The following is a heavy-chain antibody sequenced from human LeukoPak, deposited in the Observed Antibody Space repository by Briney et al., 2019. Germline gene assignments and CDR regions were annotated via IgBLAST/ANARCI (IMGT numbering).Heavy chain of an antibody. CDR2: IYHSGST. CDR1: GDSITNTNYY. CDR3: ARVLAAAGTDY. D-gene: IGHD6-13*01. Sequence: SETLSLTCSVSGDSITNTNYYWAWIRQPPGKGLEWIGYIYHSGSTYYNPSLKSRVTISVDRSKNQFSLKLSSVTAADTAVYYCARVLAAAGTDYWGQETLVTVSS. J-gene: IGHJ4*02. V-gene: IGHV4-30-2*01.